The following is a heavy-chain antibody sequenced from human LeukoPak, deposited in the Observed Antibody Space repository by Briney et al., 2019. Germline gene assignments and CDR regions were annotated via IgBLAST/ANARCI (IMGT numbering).Heavy chain of an antibody. J-gene: IGHJ4*02. D-gene: IGHD1/OR15-1a*01. Sequence: PSETLSLTCTVSGGSISSSSYYWSWIRQPPGKGLEWIASINYSGSTYFNPSLKGRVTISIDTSTNQFSLKLNSVTAADTAVYYCARYYIIGTFHFDYWGQGTLVTVSS. CDR1: GGSISSSSYY. V-gene: IGHV4-39*07. CDR2: INYSGST. CDR3: ARYYIIGTFHFDY.